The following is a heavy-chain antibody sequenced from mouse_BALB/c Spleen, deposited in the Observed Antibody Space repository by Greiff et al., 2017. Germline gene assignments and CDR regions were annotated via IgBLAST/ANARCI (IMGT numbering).Heavy chain of an antibody. D-gene: IGHD2-2*01. CDR3: ARAGIYYGYDEEAWFAY. CDR1: GFNIKDTY. CDR2: IDPANGNT. Sequence: EVKLMESGVELVKPGASVKLSCTASGFNIKDTYMHWVKQRPEQGLEWIGRIDPANGNTKYDPKFQGKATITADTSSNTAYLQLSSLTSEDTAVYYCARAGIYYGYDEEAWFAYWGQGTLVTVSA. J-gene: IGHJ3*01. V-gene: IGHV14-3*02.